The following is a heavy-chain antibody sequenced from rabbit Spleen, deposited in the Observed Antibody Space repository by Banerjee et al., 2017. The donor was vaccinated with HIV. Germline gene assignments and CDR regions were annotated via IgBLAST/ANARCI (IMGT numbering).Heavy chain of an antibody. CDR3: ARDLGSVVGWNFKL. J-gene: IGHJ4*01. CDR2: ISSSTSDT. Sequence: EESGGDLVKPEGSLTLTCTASGFSFSSGYWICWVRQAPGKGLEWIGCISSSTSDTYYASWAKGRFTISKASSTTVTLQMTSLTAADTATHFCARDLGSVVGWNFKLWGQGTLVTVS. V-gene: IGHV1S45*01. CDR1: GFSFSSGYW. D-gene: IGHD1-1*01.